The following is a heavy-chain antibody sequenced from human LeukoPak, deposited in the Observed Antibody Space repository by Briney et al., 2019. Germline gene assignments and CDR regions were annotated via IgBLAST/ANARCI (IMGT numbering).Heavy chain of an antibody. CDR1: GGSISSSSYY. J-gene: IGHJ4*02. V-gene: IGHV4-39*01. CDR3: ARLDFGYVDY. CDR2: IYYSGST. Sequence: SETLSLTCTVSGGSISSSSYYWGWIRQPPGKGLEWIGSIYYSGSTYYNPSLKSRVTISVDTSKNQFSLKLSSVTAADTAAYYCARLDFGYVDYWGQGTLVTVSS. D-gene: IGHD3-10*01.